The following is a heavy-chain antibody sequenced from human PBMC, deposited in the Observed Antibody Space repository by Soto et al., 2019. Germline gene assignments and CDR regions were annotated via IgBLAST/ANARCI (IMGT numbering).Heavy chain of an antibody. CDR2: INPDATHT. CDR3: ARPKWMAYSAFDV. Sequence: EVQLVESGGGLVQPGGSLRLSCAASGFAFGSYWMHWVRQTPGEGLVGVSRINPDATHTDYADSVEGRFTISRDNAKSTLYLEVKTLRAEDTGRSYCARPKWMAYSAFDVLGQGPKVTVSS. D-gene: IGHD2-21*01. V-gene: IGHV3-74*01. CDR1: GFAFGSYW. J-gene: IGHJ3*01.